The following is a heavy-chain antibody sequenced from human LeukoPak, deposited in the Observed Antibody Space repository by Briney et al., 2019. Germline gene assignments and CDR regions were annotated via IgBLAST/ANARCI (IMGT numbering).Heavy chain of an antibody. J-gene: IGHJ4*02. D-gene: IGHD3-10*01. V-gene: IGHV4-30-4*01. Sequence: SETLSLTCTVSGGSISSGDYYWNWIRQPPGKGLEWIGYIYYSGSTSYNPALKSRVTISMDTSKNQFSLKLSSVTAADTAVYYCARWFYYGSGRRQFDYWGQGTLVTVSS. CDR1: GGSISSGDYY. CDR2: IYYSGST. CDR3: ARWFYYGSGRRQFDY.